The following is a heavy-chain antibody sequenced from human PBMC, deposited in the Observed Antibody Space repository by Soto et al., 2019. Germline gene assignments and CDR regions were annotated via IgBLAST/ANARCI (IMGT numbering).Heavy chain of an antibody. Sequence: SETLSLTCAVYGGSFSGYYWSRIRQPPGKGLEWIGEINHSGSTNYNPSLKSRVTISVDTSKNQFSLKLSSVTAADTAVYYCARGWGYSYGHYYYYYGMDVWGQGTTVTVSS. CDR2: INHSGST. J-gene: IGHJ6*02. CDR1: GGSFSGYY. CDR3: ARGWGYSYGHYYYYYGMDV. V-gene: IGHV4-34*01. D-gene: IGHD5-18*01.